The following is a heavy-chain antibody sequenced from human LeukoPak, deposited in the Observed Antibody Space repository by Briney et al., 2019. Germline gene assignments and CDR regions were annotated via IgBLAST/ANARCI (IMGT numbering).Heavy chain of an antibody. J-gene: IGHJ6*02. Sequence: GASVKVSCKASGYTFTSYGISWVRQAPGQGLEWMGWISAYNGNTNYAQKLQGRVTMTTDTSTSTAYMELRSLRSDDTAVYYCARDRYSSSWYPSDYYYGMDVWGQGTTVTVSS. D-gene: IGHD6-13*01. CDR1: GYTFTSYG. CDR3: ARDRYSSSWYPSDYYYGMDV. CDR2: ISAYNGNT. V-gene: IGHV1-18*01.